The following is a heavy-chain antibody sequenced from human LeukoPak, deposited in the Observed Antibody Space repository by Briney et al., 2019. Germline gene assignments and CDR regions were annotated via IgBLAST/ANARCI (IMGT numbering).Heavy chain of an antibody. CDR1: GYTFTNYY. J-gene: IGHJ4*02. V-gene: IGHV1-46*01. Sequence: ASVKVSCKASGYTFTNYYMHWVRQAAGQGLEWMGISNPRGGGANYAQTFQGRVTMTRDTSSSTIYMELSSLRSDDTAVYYCAREATSRLVPASAGKDLDYWGQGTLVTVS. D-gene: IGHD6-13*01. CDR2: SNPRGGGA. CDR3: AREATSRLVPASAGKDLDY.